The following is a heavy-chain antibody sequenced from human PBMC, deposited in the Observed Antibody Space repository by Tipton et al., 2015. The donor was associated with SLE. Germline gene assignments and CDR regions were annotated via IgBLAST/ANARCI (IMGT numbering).Heavy chain of an antibody. Sequence: SLRLSCAASGFTFSSYGMHWVRQAPGKGLEWVANIKEDGSEKYYVDSVKGRFTISRDNAKNSLYLQINNLRAEDTAVYYCARVYGSSSGRAIDYWGQGTLVTVSS. CDR2: IKEDGSEK. V-gene: IGHV3-7*04. D-gene: IGHD6-6*01. J-gene: IGHJ4*02. CDR1: GFTFSSYG. CDR3: ARVYGSSSGRAIDY.